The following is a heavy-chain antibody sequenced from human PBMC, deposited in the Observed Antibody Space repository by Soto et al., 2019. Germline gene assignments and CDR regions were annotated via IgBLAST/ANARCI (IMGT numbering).Heavy chain of an antibody. D-gene: IGHD3-22*01. V-gene: IGHV5-10-1*01. J-gene: IGHJ3*02. CDR3: ARRGDYDSSGYYDRGDAFDI. Sequence: GESLKISCKGSGYSFTSYWIGWVRQMPGKGLEWMGRIDPSGSYTNYSPSFQGHVTISADKSISTAYLQWSSLKASDTAMYYCARRGDYDSSGYYDRGDAFDIWGQGTMVTVSS. CDR2: IDPSGSYT. CDR1: GYSFTSYW.